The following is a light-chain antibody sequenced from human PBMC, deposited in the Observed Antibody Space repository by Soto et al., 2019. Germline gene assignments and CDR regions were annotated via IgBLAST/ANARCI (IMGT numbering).Light chain of an antibody. CDR1: QSVGNNY. CDR2: DAS. Sequence: EIVLTQSPGTLSLSPGERATLSCRASQSVGNNYLAWYQQKPGQGPRLLIYDASSRATGIPDRFSGSASGTDFTLTISRLEPEDFAVYYCQRYVGSPSTFGQGTKVEI. CDR3: QRYVGSPST. V-gene: IGKV3-20*01. J-gene: IGKJ1*01.